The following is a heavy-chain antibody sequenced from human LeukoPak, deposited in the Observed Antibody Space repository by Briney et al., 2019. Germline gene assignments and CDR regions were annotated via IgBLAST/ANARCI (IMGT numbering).Heavy chain of an antibody. CDR3: PRASRRRYSYGRNDAFDI. D-gene: IGHD5-18*01. Sequence: GSSVKVSCKASGGTFSSYAISWVRQAPGQGLEWVGEIIPIFGTANYAQKFQGRVTITADESTRTAYTELNSLRSEATAVYYCPRASRRRYSYGRNDAFDIWGQGTMVTVSS. V-gene: IGHV1-69*13. J-gene: IGHJ3*02. CDR2: IIPIFGTA. CDR1: GGTFSSYA.